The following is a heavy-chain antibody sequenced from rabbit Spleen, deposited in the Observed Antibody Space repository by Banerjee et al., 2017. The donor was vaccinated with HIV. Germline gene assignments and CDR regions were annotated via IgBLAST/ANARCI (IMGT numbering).Heavy chain of an antibody. J-gene: IGHJ4*01. CDR2: IDPIFGST. D-gene: IGHD6-1*01. Sequence: QEQLVESGGGLVQPGGSLQLSCKASGFDFSSYGVSWVRQGPGKGLEWIGYIDPIFGSTVYASWVNGRFTISRENTQNTLYLQLNSLTAADTATYFCVRDQARMLDLWGPGTLVTV. V-gene: IGHV1S47*01. CDR3: VRDQARMLDL. CDR1: GFDFSSYG.